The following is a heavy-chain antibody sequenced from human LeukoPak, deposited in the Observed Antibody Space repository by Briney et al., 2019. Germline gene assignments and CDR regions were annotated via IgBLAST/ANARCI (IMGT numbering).Heavy chain of an antibody. J-gene: IGHJ6*02. CDR1: GFTFSSYE. V-gene: IGHV3-48*03. CDR3: ARDSVVAGLLPYYYYGMDV. CDR2: ISISGSTI. D-gene: IGHD2-15*01. Sequence: PGGSLRLSCAASGFTFSSYETEWVRPAPGKGREWVSYISISGSTIYYADSVKGRFTISRDNAKISLYLQMNSLRAEDTAVYYCARDSVVAGLLPYYYYGMDVWGQGTTVTVSS.